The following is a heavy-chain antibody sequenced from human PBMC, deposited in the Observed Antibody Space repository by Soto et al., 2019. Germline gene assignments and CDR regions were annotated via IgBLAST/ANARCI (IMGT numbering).Heavy chain of an antibody. V-gene: IGHV1-18*01. J-gene: IGHJ4*02. D-gene: IGHD3-3*01. CDR1: GYTLTSYG. CDR3: ARDNSGDFWSGYSHYYFDY. CDR2: ISAYSGKA. Sequence: VASVKVSCKASGYTLTSYGISWVRQAPGQGLEWMGWISAYSGKATYAQKLQGRVTMTTDTSTSTAYMELRSLRSDDTAVYYCARDNSGDFWSGYSHYYFDYWGQGTLVTVSS.